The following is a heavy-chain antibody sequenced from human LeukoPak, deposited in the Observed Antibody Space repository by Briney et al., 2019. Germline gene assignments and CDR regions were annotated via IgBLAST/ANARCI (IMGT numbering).Heavy chain of an antibody. D-gene: IGHD1-26*01. CDR1: GVTLSSYA. V-gene: IGHV3-23*01. CDR3: AKDRTVGASYWYFDL. Sequence: GGSLRLSCAASGVTLSSYAMSWARQAPGKGLEWVSGISSSGSGGNTYYADSVKGRFTISRDSSKSTLFLHMNTLRAEDTAIYYCAKDRTVGASYWYFDLWGRGTLVTVSS. CDR2: ISSSGSGGNT. J-gene: IGHJ2*01.